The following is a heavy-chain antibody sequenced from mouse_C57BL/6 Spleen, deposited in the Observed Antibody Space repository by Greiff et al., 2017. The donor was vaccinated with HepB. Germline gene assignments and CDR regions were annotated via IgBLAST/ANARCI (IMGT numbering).Heavy chain of an antibody. J-gene: IGHJ1*03. D-gene: IGHD1-1*01. Sequence: EVHLVESGGGLVKPGGSLKLSCAASGFTFSSYAMSWVRQTPEKRLEWVATISDGGSYTYYPDNVKGRFTISRDNAKNNLYLQMSHLKSEDTAMYYCARDNYGRPLYWYFDVWGTGTTVTVSS. CDR3: ARDNYGRPLYWYFDV. CDR1: GFTFSSYA. CDR2: ISDGGSYT. V-gene: IGHV5-4*01.